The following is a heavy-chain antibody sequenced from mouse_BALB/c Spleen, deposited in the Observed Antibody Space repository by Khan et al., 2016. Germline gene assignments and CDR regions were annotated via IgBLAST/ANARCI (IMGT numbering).Heavy chain of an antibody. CDR3: ASTVLADFDY. CDR2: IDPANGNT. J-gene: IGHJ2*01. D-gene: IGHD1-1*01. CDR1: GFNIKDSY. Sequence: VQLQQSGAELVKPGASVKLSCTASGFNIKDSYMHWVKQRPEQGLEWIGRIDPANGNTKYDPKFQGKATITADTSSNTAYLQLSSLTSEDTAVYYWASTVLADFDYWGQGTTLTVSS. V-gene: IGHV14-3*02.